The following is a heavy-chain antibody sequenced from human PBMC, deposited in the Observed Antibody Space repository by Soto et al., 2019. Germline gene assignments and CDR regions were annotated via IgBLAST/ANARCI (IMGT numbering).Heavy chain of an antibody. J-gene: IGHJ4*02. D-gene: IGHD6-6*01. CDR3: AKSITARPFDY. CDR1: GFTFSDYV. Sequence: PGGSLRLSCAASGFTFSDYVMHWVRQAPGKGLEWVSAISGSGGNTYYADSVKGRFTISRDNSKNTLYLQMNSLRAEDTAVYYCAKSITARPFDYWGQGALVTVSS. CDR2: ISGSGGNT. V-gene: IGHV3-23*01.